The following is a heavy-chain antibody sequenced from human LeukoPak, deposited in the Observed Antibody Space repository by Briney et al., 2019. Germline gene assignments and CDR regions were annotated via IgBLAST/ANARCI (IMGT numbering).Heavy chain of an antibody. CDR2: IYSSGST. J-gene: IGHJ6*02. V-gene: IGHV4-4*07. Sequence: SETLSLTCTVSGGSISNYYWSWIRQPAGKGLEWIGRIYSSGSTDYNPSLKSRVTMSVDTSKNQFSLKLRPVTAADTAVYYCARDLDSGWTYGMDVWGQGTTVTVSS. D-gene: IGHD6-19*01. CDR1: GGSISNYY. CDR3: ARDLDSGWTYGMDV.